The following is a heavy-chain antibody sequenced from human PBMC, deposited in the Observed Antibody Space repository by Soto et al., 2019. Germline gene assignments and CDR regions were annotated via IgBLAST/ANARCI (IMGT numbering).Heavy chain of an antibody. Sequence: ESLRLSCAASGFTFSSHAMSWVRQAPGKGLEWVSDISGSGISSNYADSVKGRFTISRDNFKNTLYLQMNSLRADDTAVYYCAKEEGGYSSSWYPSHGALGLWGQGTMVTVSS. J-gene: IGHJ3*01. CDR2: ISGSGISS. CDR3: AKEEGGYSSSWYPSHGALGL. CDR1: GFTFSSHA. D-gene: IGHD6-13*01. V-gene: IGHV3-23*01.